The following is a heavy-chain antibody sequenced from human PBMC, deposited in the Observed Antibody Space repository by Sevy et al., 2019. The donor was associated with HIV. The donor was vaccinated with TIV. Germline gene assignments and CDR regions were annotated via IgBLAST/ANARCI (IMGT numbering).Heavy chain of an antibody. D-gene: IGHD1-26*01. CDR1: GFTFSSYG. CDR2: IRYDGSNK. J-gene: IGHJ4*02. Sequence: GGSLRLSCAASGFTFSSYGMHWVRQAPGKGLEWVAFIRYDGSNKYYADSVKGRFTISRDNSKNTLYLQMNSLSAEDTAVYYCAKNPGIVGATGFDYWGQGTLVTVSS. CDR3: AKNPGIVGATGFDY. V-gene: IGHV3-30*02.